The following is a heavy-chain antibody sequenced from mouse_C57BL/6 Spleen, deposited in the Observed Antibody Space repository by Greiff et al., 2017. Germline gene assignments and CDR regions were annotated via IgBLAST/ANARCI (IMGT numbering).Heavy chain of an antibody. D-gene: IGHD2-5*01. J-gene: IGHJ3*01. Sequence: QVQLKQSGAELVRPGTSVKMSCKASGYTFTNYWIGWAKQRPGHGLEWIGDIYPGGGYTNYNEKFKGKATLTADKSSSTAYMQFSSLTSEDSAIYYCARKASNYQAWFAYWGQGTLVTVSA. CDR1: GYTFTNYW. CDR3: ARKASNYQAWFAY. V-gene: IGHV1-63*01. CDR2: IYPGGGYT.